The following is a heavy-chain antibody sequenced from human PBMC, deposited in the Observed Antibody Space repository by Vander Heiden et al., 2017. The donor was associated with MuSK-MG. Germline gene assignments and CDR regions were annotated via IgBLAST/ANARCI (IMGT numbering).Heavy chain of an antibody. CDR1: CGSFSGYY. CDR2: INHSGST. D-gene: IGHD2-15*01. Sequence: QVQLQQWGAGLLKPSETLSLTCAVYCGSFSGYYWSWIRQPPGKGLEWIGEINHSGSTNYNPSLKSRVTISVDTSKNQFSLKLSSVTAADTAVYYCARGRILLPFWVAATPWFDYWGQGTLGNVSS. CDR3: ARGRILLPFWVAATPWFDY. V-gene: IGHV4-34*01. J-gene: IGHJ4*02.